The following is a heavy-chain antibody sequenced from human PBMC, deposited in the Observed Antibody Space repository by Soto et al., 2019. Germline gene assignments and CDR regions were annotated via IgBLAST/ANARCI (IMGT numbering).Heavy chain of an antibody. J-gene: IGHJ4*02. CDR2: IKQDGSEK. CDR1: GFTFSSYW. CDR3: AREVELWFNYFDY. V-gene: IGHV3-7*05. Sequence: ESGGGLVQPGGSLRLSCAASGFTFSSYWMSWVRQAPGKGLEWVANIKQDGSEKYYVDSVKGRFTISRDNAKNSLYLQMNSLRAEDTAVYYCAREVELWFNYFDYWGQGTLVTVSS. D-gene: IGHD5-18*01.